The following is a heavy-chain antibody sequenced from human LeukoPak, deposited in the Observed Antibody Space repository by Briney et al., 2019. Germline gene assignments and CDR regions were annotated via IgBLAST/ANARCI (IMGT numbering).Heavy chain of an antibody. J-gene: IGHJ6*02. CDR1: GFTVSGHP. V-gene: IGHV3-53*01. D-gene: IGHD6-13*01. CDR2: IYRGGNT. Sequence: TGGSLRLSCAASGFTVSGHPMSWVRQAPGKGLEWVSVIYRGGNTYYADSVKGRFTISTDNSKNTLYLQMNSLRAEDTAVYYCARDFAWTYSSSLYKPLYYYYGMDVWGQGTTVTVSS. CDR3: ARDFAWTYSSSLYKPLYYYYGMDV.